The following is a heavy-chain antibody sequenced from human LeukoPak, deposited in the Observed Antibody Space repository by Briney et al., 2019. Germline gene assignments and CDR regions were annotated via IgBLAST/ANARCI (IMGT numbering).Heavy chain of an antibody. CDR2: FNPNSGGT. V-gene: IGHV1-2*02. CDR1: GYTFTGYY. J-gene: IGHJ6*02. Sequence: ASVKVSCKASGYTFTGYYMHWVRQAPGQGLEWMGWFNPNSGGTNYAQKFQGRVTMTRDTSISTAYMELSRLRSDDTAVYYCARVGLTYYYYGMDVWGQGTTVTASS. CDR3: ARVGLTYYYYGMDV.